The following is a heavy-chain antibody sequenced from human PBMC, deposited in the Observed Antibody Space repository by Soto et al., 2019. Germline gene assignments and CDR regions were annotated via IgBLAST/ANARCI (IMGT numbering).Heavy chain of an antibody. CDR2: IYDSGST. D-gene: IGHD6-13*01. Sequence: SETLSLTCTVSGDSINRGTHYWSWIRQHPGKGLEWIGYIYDSGSTYYNPSLKSRLTISVDTSQNQFSLQLTSVTAADTAVYYCARAGYTSTWYQGSFDIWGQGTMVTVSS. J-gene: IGHJ3*02. V-gene: IGHV4-31*03. CDR3: ARAGYTSTWYQGSFDI. CDR1: GDSINRGTHY.